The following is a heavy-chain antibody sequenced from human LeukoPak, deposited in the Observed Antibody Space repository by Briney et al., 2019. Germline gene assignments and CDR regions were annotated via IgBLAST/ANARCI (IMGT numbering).Heavy chain of an antibody. J-gene: IGHJ4*02. CDR3: ARHYCSGGSCYISAFGY. D-gene: IGHD2-15*01. Sequence: GSSVKASCKASGGTFSSYAISWVRQAPGQGLEWMGRIIPILGIANYAQKFQGRVTITADKSTSTAYMELSSLRSEDTAVYYCARHYCSGGSCYISAFGYWGQGTLVTVSS. V-gene: IGHV1-69*04. CDR2: IIPILGIA. CDR1: GGTFSSYA.